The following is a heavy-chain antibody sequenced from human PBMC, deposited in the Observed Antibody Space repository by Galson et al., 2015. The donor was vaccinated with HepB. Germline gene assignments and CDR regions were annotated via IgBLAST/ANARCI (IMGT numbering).Heavy chain of an antibody. CDR2: ISYDGSNK. D-gene: IGHD3-3*01. Sequence: SLRLSCAASGFTFSSYAMHWVRQAPGKGLEWVAVISYDGSNKYYADSVKGRFTISRDNSKNTLYLQMNSLRAEDTAAYYCAREGVQIFGVVIDYWGQGTLVTVSS. CDR3: AREGVQIFGVVIDY. CDR1: GFTFSSYA. J-gene: IGHJ4*02. V-gene: IGHV3-30-3*01.